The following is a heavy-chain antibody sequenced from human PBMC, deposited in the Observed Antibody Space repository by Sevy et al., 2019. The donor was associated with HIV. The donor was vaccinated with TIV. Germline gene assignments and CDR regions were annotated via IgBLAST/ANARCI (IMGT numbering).Heavy chain of an antibody. CDR3: AEDKVMITFGGVIGNPHAFDI. CDR2: IKQDGSEK. D-gene: IGHD3-16*02. Sequence: GGSLRLSCAASGFTFSSYWMSWVRQAPGKGLEWVANIKQDGSEKYDVDSVKSRSTISRHNAKNSLYLQMNSLRAEDTAVYYCAEDKVMITFGGVIGNPHAFDIWGQGTMVTVSS. J-gene: IGHJ3*02. CDR1: GFTFSSYW. V-gene: IGHV3-7*01.